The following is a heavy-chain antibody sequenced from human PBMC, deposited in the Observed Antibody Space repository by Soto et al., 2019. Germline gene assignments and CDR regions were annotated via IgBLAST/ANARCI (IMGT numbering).Heavy chain of an antibody. J-gene: IGHJ1*01. V-gene: IGHV3-33*01. CDR1: GFTFSSYG. CDR3: ARDTYYGTGGYFQH. D-gene: IGHD3-22*01. CDR2: IWYDGSNK. Sequence: QVQLVESGGGVVQPGRSLRLSCAASGFTFSSYGMHWVRQAPGKGLEWVAVIWYDGSNKYYADSVKGRFTISRDNSKNTLYRQMNSLRAEDTAVYYCARDTYYGTGGYFQHWGQGTLVTVSS.